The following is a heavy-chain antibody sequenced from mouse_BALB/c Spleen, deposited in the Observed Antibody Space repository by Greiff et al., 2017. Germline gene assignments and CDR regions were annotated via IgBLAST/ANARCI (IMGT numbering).Heavy chain of an antibody. CDR2: IYYSGTI. Sequence: EVQLQQSGPGLVKPSQTVSLTCTVTGISITTGNYRWSWIRQFPGNKLEWIGYIYYSGTITYNPSLTSRTTITRDTSKNQFFLEMNSLTAEDTATYYCARGSYYFDYWGQGTTLTVSS. J-gene: IGHJ2*01. CDR3: ARGSYYFDY. V-gene: IGHV3-5*02. CDR1: GISITTGNYR.